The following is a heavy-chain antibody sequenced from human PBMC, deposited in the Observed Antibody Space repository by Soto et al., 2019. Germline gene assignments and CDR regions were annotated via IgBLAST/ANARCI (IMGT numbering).Heavy chain of an antibody. V-gene: IGHV3-30*09. Sequence: QVQLVESGGGVVQPGRSLRLSCAASGFTFSSYAIHWVRQAPGKGLEWVAVISYDGSNKYYADSVKGRFAISRDNSKNTLYLQMNSLRAEDTAVYYCARDRSGCFDYWGQGTLVTVSS. CDR2: ISYDGSNK. CDR1: GFTFSSYA. J-gene: IGHJ4*02. D-gene: IGHD6-19*01. CDR3: ARDRSGCFDY.